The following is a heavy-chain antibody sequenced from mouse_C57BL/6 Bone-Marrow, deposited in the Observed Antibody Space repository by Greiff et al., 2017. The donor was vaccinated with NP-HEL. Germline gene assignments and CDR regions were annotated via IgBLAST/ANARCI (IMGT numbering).Heavy chain of an antibody. V-gene: IGHV1-72*01. CDR1: GYTFTSYW. CDR3: ARDYYGSSYDAMDY. Sequence: QVQLQQPGAELVKPGASVKLSCKASGYTFTSYWMHWVKQRPGRGLEWIGRIDPNSGGTKYNEKFKSKATLTVDKSSSTSYMQLSSLTSEDSAVYYCARDYYGSSYDAMDYWGQGTSVTVSS. J-gene: IGHJ4*01. D-gene: IGHD1-1*01. CDR2: IDPNSGGT.